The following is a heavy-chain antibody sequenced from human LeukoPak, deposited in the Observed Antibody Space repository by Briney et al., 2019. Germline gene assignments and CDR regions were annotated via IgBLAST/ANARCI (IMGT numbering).Heavy chain of an antibody. CDR2: INQDGRKH. J-gene: IGHJ4*02. Sequence: GGSLRLSCAASGFTFRSYWMTWVRQAPGKGREWVASINQDGRKHYYVDSVKGRPNLSRDNAKTSLHLQMNSLSAEDTGVYYCARSIVLPGISRRWGQATLLTLSS. CDR1: GFTFRSYW. D-gene: IGHD2-21*01. CDR3: ARSIVLPGISRR. V-gene: IGHV3-7*01.